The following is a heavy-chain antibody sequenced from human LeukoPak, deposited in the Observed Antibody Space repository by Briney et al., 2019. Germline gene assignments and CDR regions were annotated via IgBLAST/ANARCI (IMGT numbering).Heavy chain of an antibody. CDR1: GFTVSSNY. CDR2: IYSGGST. Sequence: GGSLRLSCAASGFTVSSNYMSWVRRAPGKGLEWVSVIYSGGSTYYADSVEGRFTISRDNSKNTLYPQMNSLRAEDTAVYYCARAGPSSSWHQFDYWGQGTLVTVSS. D-gene: IGHD6-13*01. J-gene: IGHJ4*02. CDR3: ARAGPSSSWHQFDY. V-gene: IGHV3-66*01.